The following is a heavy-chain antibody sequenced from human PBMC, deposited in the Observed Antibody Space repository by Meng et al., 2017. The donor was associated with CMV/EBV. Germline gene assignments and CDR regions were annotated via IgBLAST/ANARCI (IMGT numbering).Heavy chain of an antibody. V-gene: IGHV3-74*01. Sequence: GGSLRLSCAASGFTFSSYWMHWVRQAPGKGLVWVSRINSDGSSTSYADSVKGRFTISRDNAKNTLYLQMNSLRAEDTAVYYCARAQYCGGDCYSEGVDEYYHGMDVWGQGTTVTVSS. CDR2: INSDGSST. CDR1: GFTFSSYW. CDR3: ARAQYCGGDCYSEGVDEYYHGMDV. J-gene: IGHJ6*02. D-gene: IGHD2-21*01.